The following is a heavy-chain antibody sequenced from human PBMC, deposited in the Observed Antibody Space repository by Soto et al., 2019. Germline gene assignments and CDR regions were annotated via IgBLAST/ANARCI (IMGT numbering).Heavy chain of an antibody. CDR1: GFTFSSYW. CDR2: INSDGSST. J-gene: IGHJ4*02. D-gene: IGHD3-22*01. Sequence: GGSLRLSCAASGFTFSSYWMHWVRQAPGKGLVWVSRINSDGSSTSYADSMKGRFTISRDNAKNTLYLQMNSLRAEDTAVYYCARVGYYYDSSGYFDYWGQGTLVTVSS. CDR3: ARVGYYYDSSGYFDY. V-gene: IGHV3-74*01.